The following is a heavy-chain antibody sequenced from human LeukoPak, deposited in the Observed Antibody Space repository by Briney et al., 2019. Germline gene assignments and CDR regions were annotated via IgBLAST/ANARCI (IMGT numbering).Heavy chain of an antibody. Sequence: GGSLRLSCAASGFTVSSNYMSWVRQAPGKGLEWVSVIYSGGSTYYADSVKGRFTISRDNSKNTLYLQMNSLRAEDTAIYYCAKTTTRSSYYDKTGSNWFDPWGQGTLVTVSS. CDR2: IYSGGST. CDR1: GFTVSSNY. V-gene: IGHV3-66*01. J-gene: IGHJ5*02. D-gene: IGHD3-22*01. CDR3: AKTTTRSSYYDKTGSNWFDP.